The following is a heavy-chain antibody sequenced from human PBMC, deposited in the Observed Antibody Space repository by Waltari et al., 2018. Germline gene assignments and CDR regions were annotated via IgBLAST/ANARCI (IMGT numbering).Heavy chain of an antibody. CDR3: ARDWLAYYGSGSYYYGMDV. CDR2: INPNSGGT. V-gene: IGHV1-2*02. J-gene: IGHJ6*02. D-gene: IGHD3-10*01. CDR1: GYTLTELS. Sequence: QVQLVQSGAEVKKPGASVKVSCKVSGYTLTELSMHWVRQAPGKGLEWMGWINPNSGGTNSAQKFQGRVTMTRDTSISTAYMELSRLRSDDTAVYYCARDWLAYYGSGSYYYGMDVWGQGTTVTVSS.